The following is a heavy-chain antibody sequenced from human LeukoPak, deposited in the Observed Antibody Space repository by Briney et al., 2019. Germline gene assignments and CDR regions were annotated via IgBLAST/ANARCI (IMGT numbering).Heavy chain of an antibody. CDR2: IKSKTDVGTT. CDR1: GFTFSNAW. D-gene: IGHD3-22*01. J-gene: IGHJ4*02. CDR3: STTYYYDSSEGY. V-gene: IGHV3-15*07. Sequence: PGGSLRLSCAASGFTFSNAWMNWVRQAPGKGLEWVGRIKSKTDVGTTDYAAPVKGRFTISRDDSKNTLYLQMNSLKTEDTAVYYCSTTYYYDSSEGYWGQGTLVTVSS.